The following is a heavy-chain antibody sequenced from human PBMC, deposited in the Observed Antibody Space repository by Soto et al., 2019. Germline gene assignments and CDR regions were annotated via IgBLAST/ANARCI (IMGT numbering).Heavy chain of an antibody. J-gene: IGHJ6*02. D-gene: IGHD2-21*02. CDR1: GFTFSNAW. Sequence: EVQLVESGGGLVKPGGSLRLSCAASGFTFSNAWMSWVRQAPGKGLEWVGRIKSKTDGGTTDYAAPVKGRFTISRDDSKNTLDLQMNSLKTEDTAVYYCTTDPGANIVVVTANYYGMDVWGQGTTVTVSS. V-gene: IGHV3-15*01. CDR2: IKSKTDGGTT. CDR3: TTDPGANIVVVTANYYGMDV.